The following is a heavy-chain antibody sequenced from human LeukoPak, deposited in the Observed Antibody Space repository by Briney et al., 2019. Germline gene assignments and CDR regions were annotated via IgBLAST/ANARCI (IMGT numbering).Heavy chain of an antibody. CDR1: GFTFSTYG. CDR3: AKEHGEVLRFLET. Sequence: PGGSLRLSCAASGFTFSTYGMHWVRQASGKGLEWVAVIWYGGSNKYYADFVKGRFTISRDNSKNTLYLQMNSLRAEDTAVYYCAKEHGEVLRFLETWGQGTLVTVSS. D-gene: IGHD3-3*01. J-gene: IGHJ4*02. CDR2: IWYGGSNK. V-gene: IGHV3-30*02.